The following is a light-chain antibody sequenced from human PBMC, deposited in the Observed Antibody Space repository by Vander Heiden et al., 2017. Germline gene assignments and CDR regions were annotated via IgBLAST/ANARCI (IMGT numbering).Light chain of an antibody. CDR1: QSISTS. J-gene: IGKJ5*01. V-gene: IGKV1-39*01. Sequence: DIRMTQSPSSLSASVGDRVTISCRASQSISTSLNWYQQKPGKAPKLLIYSASTLHSGVPSRFSGSVSGSHFTLTIDSLQPEDFATYYCQQSYFTPPITFGQGTRLEI. CDR3: QQSYFTPPIT. CDR2: SAS.